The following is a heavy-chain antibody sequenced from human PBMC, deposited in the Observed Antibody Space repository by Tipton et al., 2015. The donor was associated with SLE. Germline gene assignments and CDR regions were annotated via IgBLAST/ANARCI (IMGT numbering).Heavy chain of an antibody. J-gene: IGHJ4*02. CDR2: IYYSGST. V-gene: IGHV4-61*01. D-gene: IGHD3-22*01. CDR1: GDSISSSSYY. Sequence: LRLSCIVSGDSISSSSYYWSWIRQPPGKGLEWIGYIYYSGSTNYNPSLKSRVTISVDTSKNQFSLKLSSVTAADTAVYYCARDEYRYDATGYHLLGHFDFWGQGTLVTVSS. CDR3: ARDEYRYDATGYHLLGHFDF.